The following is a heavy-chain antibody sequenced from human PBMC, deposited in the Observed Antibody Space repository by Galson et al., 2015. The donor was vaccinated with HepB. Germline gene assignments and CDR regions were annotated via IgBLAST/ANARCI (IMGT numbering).Heavy chain of an antibody. V-gene: IGHV4-61*02. CDR3: ARDSGSYYDILDY. CDR2: IYTSGST. D-gene: IGHD1-26*01. J-gene: IGHJ4*02. Sequence: TLSLTCTVSGGSISSGSYYWSWIRQPAGKGLEWIGRIYTSGSTNYNPSLKSRVTVSVDTSRNQFSLKLSSVTAADTAVYYCARDSGSYYDILDYWGQGTLVTVSS. CDR1: GGSISSGSYY.